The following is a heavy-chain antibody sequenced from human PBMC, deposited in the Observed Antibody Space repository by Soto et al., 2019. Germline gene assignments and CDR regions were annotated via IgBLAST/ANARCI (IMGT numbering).Heavy chain of an antibody. CDR1: GFTFSSYG. Sequence: VQLVESGGGVVQPGRSLRLSCAASGFTFSSYGMHWVRQAPGKGLEWVAVIWYDGSNKYYADSVKGRFTISRDNSKNTLYLQMNSLRAEDTAVYYCARAGYSYGYDYYYGMDVWGQGTTVTVSS. V-gene: IGHV3-33*01. D-gene: IGHD5-18*01. J-gene: IGHJ6*02. CDR2: IWYDGSNK. CDR3: ARAGYSYGYDYYYGMDV.